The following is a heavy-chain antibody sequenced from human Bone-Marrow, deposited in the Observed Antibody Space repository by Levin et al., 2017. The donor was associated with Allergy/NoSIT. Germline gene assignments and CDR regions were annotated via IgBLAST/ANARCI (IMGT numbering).Heavy chain of an antibody. D-gene: IGHD3-3*01. J-gene: IGHJ5*02. CDR1: GFTFSSYA. V-gene: IGHV3-30-3*01. CDR2: ISYDGSNK. Sequence: GGSLRLSCAASGFTFSSYAMHWVRQAPGKGLEWVAVISYDGSNKYYADSVKGRFTISRDNSKNTLYLQMNSLRAEDTAVYYCARAPTYYDFWSVENWFDPWGQGTLVTVSS. CDR3: ARAPTYYDFWSVENWFDP.